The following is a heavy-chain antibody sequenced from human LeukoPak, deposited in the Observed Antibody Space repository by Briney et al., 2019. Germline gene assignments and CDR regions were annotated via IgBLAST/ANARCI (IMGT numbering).Heavy chain of an antibody. Sequence: SETLSLTCAVSGYSISSGYYWGWIRQPPGKGLEWIGSIYHSGSTYYNPSLKSRVTILVDTSKNQFSLKLSSVTAADTAVYYCARLFVSSWFDPWGQGTLVTVSS. V-gene: IGHV4-38-2*01. CDR2: IYHSGST. D-gene: IGHD3-16*02. J-gene: IGHJ5*02. CDR1: GYSISSGYY. CDR3: ARLFVSSWFDP.